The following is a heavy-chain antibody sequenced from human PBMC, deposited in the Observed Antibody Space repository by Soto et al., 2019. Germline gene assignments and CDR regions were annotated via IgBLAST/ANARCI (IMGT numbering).Heavy chain of an antibody. CDR1: GGSFSGYY. D-gene: IGHD5-18*01. J-gene: IGHJ6*02. CDR3: ARGRPKSRYSYGYYYGMDV. V-gene: IGHV4-34*01. Sequence: QVQLQQWGAGLLKPSETLSLTCAVYGGSFSGYYWSWIRQPPGKGLEWIGEINHSGSTNYNPSLKSRVTISVDTSKNQFSLKLSSVTAADTAVYYCARGRPKSRYSYGYYYGMDVWGQGTTVTVSS. CDR2: INHSGST.